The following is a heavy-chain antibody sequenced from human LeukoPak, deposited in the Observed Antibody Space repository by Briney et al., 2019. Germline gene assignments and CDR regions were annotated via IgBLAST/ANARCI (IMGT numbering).Heavy chain of an antibody. Sequence: GGSLRLSCAASGFTFSAYWMHWARQTPGKGLVWVSRVTYDGSTTVYADSVKGRFTIYRDNTRNILYLEMNSLRLEYTALYYGARDLSGLLFDYRGERDLVTVSS. J-gene: IGHJ4*02. CDR1: GFTFSAYW. V-gene: IGHV3-74*01. CDR2: VTYDGSTT. D-gene: IGHD3-22*01. CDR3: ARDLSGLLFDY.